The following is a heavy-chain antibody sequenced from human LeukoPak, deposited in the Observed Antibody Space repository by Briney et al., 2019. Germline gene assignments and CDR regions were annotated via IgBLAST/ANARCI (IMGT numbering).Heavy chain of an antibody. CDR3: ARDPAIVVVPAAMRLGLNY. Sequence: ASVKVSCKASGYTFTGYYMHWVRQAPGQGLEWMGWINPNSGGTDYAQKFQGRVTMTRDTSISTAYMELSRLRSDDTAVYYCARDPAIVVVPAAMRLGLNYWGQGTLVTVSS. D-gene: IGHD2-2*01. CDR1: GYTFTGYY. V-gene: IGHV1-2*02. J-gene: IGHJ4*02. CDR2: INPNSGGT.